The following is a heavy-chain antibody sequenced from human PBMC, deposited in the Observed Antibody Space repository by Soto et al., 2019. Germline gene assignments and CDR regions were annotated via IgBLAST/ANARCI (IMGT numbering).Heavy chain of an antibody. Sequence: PSETLSLTCTVSGGSISSSSYYWGWIRQPPGKGLEWIGSIYYSGSTYYNPSLKSRVTISVDTSKNQFSLKLSSVTAADTAVYYCARSILTYIWGSYPLVPGAFDIWGQGTMVTVSS. CDR2: IYYSGST. CDR3: ARSILTYIWGSYPLVPGAFDI. V-gene: IGHV4-39*01. CDR1: GGSISSSSYY. J-gene: IGHJ3*02. D-gene: IGHD3-16*02.